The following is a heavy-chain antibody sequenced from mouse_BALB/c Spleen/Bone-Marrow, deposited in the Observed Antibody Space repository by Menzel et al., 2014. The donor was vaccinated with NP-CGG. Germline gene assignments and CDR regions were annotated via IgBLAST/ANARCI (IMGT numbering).Heavy chain of an antibody. V-gene: IGHV7-3*02. CDR3: ARFPMDY. Sequence: EVQLVESGGGLVQPGGSLRLSCTTSGFTFTDYYMSWVRQPPGKALEWLAFIRNKAYGYTTEYSASVRGRFTISRDNSQSILNLQMNTLRAEDSATYYCARFPMDYWGQGTSVTVSS. CDR1: GFTFTDYY. J-gene: IGHJ4*01. CDR2: IRNKAYGYTT.